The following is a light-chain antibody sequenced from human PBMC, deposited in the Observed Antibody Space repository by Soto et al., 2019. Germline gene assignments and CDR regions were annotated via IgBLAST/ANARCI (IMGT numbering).Light chain of an antibody. CDR1: NSNIGKND. CDR2: DND. Sequence: QSVLTQAPSVSAAPGQKVTISCSGTNSNIGKNDVFWYQQLPGTAPKLLIYDNDKRPSGTPDRFSGSKSGTSATLGITGHQPGDEADYYCGSREDSLSVVVFGGGTKLTVL. CDR3: GSREDSLSVVV. V-gene: IGLV1-51*01. J-gene: IGLJ2*01.